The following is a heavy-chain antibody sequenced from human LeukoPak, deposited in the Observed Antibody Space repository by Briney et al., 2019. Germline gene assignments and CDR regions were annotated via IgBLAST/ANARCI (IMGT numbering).Heavy chain of an antibody. Sequence: GRSLRLSCAASGFTFSRYGMHWVRQAPGKGLEWVAGIWYDGSNKYYAVSVKGRFTLFGENSKNTLYRQRNILRAEDTAVYYCAKDRDLGYYYDSSGYYDYWGHRALGTVSS. CDR3: AKDRDLGYYYDSSGYYDY. J-gene: IGHJ4*01. V-gene: IGHV3-33*06. D-gene: IGHD3-22*01. CDR2: IWYDGSNK. CDR1: GFTFSRYG.